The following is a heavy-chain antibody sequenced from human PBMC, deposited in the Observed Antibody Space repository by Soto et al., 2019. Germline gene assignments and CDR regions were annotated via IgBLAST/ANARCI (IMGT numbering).Heavy chain of an antibody. D-gene: IGHD1-1*01. J-gene: IGHJ4*02. CDR2: INHSGST. CDR3: ARGSLTKDFDY. Sequence: PSETLSLTCAVYGGSFSGYYWSWIRQPPGKGLEWIGEINHSGSTNYNPSLKSRVTISVDTSKNQFSLKLSSVTAADTAGYYCARGSLTKDFDYWGKGTLVTVSS. CDR1: GGSFSGYY. V-gene: IGHV4-34*01.